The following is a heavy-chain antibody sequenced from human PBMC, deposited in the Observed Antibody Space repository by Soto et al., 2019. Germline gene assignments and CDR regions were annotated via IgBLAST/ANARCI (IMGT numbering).Heavy chain of an antibody. Sequence: ASVKVSCKASGYTFTSYGISWVRQAPGQGLEWMGWISAYNGNTNYAQKLQGRVTMTRNTSISTAYMELSSLRSEDTAVYYCARGGGSTYYDFWSGYLGGVNWFDPWGQGTLVTVSS. CDR2: ISAYNGNT. D-gene: IGHD3-3*01. CDR1: GYTFTSYG. J-gene: IGHJ5*02. CDR3: ARGGGSTYYDFWSGYLGGVNWFDP. V-gene: IGHV1-18*01.